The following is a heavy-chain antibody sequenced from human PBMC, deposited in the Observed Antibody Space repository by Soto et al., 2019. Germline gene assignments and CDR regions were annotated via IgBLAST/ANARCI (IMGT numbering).Heavy chain of an antibody. Sequence: GGSLRLSCAASGFTFSSYGMHWVRQAPGKGLEWVAVISYDGSNKYYADSVKGRFTINPDTSKNQFSLQLNSVTPEDTAVYYCAREWDDSSGWIGYYFDYWGQGTLVTVSS. CDR1: GFTFSSYG. CDR2: ISYDGSNK. J-gene: IGHJ4*02. CDR3: AREWDDSSGWIGYYFDY. V-gene: IGHV3-30*03. D-gene: IGHD6-19*01.